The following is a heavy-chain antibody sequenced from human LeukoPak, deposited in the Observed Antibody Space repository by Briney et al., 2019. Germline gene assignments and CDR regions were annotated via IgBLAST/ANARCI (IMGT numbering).Heavy chain of an antibody. CDR1: GFTFGSYS. CDR3: ARDERYSGYDLWYYFDY. CDR2: ISSSSSYI. D-gene: IGHD5-12*01. J-gene: IGHJ4*02. Sequence: GGSLRLSCAASGFTFGSYSMNWVRQAPGKGLEWVSSISSSSSYIYYADSVKGRFTISRDNAKNSLYLQMNSLRAEDTAVYYCARDERYSGYDLWYYFDYWGQGTLVTVSS. V-gene: IGHV3-21*01.